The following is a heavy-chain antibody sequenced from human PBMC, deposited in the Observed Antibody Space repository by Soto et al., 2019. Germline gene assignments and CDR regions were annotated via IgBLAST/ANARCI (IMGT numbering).Heavy chain of an antibody. CDR2: IIPIFGTA. D-gene: IGHD3-22*01. Sequence: SVKVSCKASGGTFSSYAISYVRQAPGQGLEWMGGIIPIFGTANYAQKFQGRVTITADESTSTAYMELSSLRSEDTAVYYCARDYNYYDSRRGFEYWGQGSRVTVS. CDR1: GGTFSSYA. J-gene: IGHJ4*02. V-gene: IGHV1-69*13. CDR3: ARDYNYYDSRRGFEY.